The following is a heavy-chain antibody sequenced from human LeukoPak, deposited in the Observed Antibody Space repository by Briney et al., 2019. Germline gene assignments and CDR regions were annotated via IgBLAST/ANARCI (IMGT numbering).Heavy chain of an antibody. Sequence: PGGSLRLSCSASGFTFSTYWMSWVRQAPGKGLEWVAVISYDGSNKYYADSVKGRFTISRDNSKNTLYLQMNSLRAEDTAVYYCAREGPGYSSGLDYWGQGTLVTVSS. CDR1: GFTFSTYW. V-gene: IGHV3-30*03. CDR2: ISYDGSNK. CDR3: AREGPGYSSGLDY. J-gene: IGHJ4*02. D-gene: IGHD6-19*01.